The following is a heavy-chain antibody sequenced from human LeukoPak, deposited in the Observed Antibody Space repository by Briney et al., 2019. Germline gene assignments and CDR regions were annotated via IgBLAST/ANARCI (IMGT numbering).Heavy chain of an antibody. CDR3: ARTWGGYYGSY. CDR2: IYYSGST. Sequence: SQTLSLTCTVSGGSISSGDYYWSWIRQPPGTGLEWIGYIYYSGSTYYNPSLKSRVTISVDTSKNQFSLKLSSVTAADTAVYYCARTWGGYYGSYWGQGTLVTVSS. D-gene: IGHD3-3*01. J-gene: IGHJ4*02. CDR1: GGSISSGDYY. V-gene: IGHV4-30-4*01.